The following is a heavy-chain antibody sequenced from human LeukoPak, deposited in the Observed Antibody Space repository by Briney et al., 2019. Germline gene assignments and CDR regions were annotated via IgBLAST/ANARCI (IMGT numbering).Heavy chain of an antibody. D-gene: IGHD3-10*01. CDR3: ARHSSYYGNFDY. V-gene: IGHV4-39*01. J-gene: IGHJ4*02. CDR1: GGSISSSSYY. CDR2: IYHSGSS. Sequence: PSETLSLTCTVSGGSISSSSYYWGWIRQPPGKGLEWIGSIYHSGSSYYNPSLKSRVTISVDTPKNQFSLKLSSVTAADTAVYYCARHSSYYGNFDYWGQGTLVTVSS.